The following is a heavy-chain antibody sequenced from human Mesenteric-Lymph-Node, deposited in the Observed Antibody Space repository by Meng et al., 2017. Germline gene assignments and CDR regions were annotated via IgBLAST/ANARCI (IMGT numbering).Heavy chain of an antibody. J-gene: IGHJ5*02. D-gene: IGHD2-2*01. CDR3: ARSLRDIVVVPAALPFDP. Sequence: SVKVSCKASVGTFSSYAISWVRQAPGQGLEWMGGIIPIFGTANYAQKFQGRVTITTDESTSTAYMELSSLRSEDTAVYYCARSLRDIVVVPAALPFDPWGQGTLVTVSS. CDR2: IIPIFGTA. CDR1: VGTFSSYA. V-gene: IGHV1-69*05.